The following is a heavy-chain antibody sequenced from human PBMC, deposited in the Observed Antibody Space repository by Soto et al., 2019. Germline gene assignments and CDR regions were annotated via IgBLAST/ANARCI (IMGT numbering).Heavy chain of an antibody. D-gene: IGHD6-13*01. J-gene: IGHJ4*02. V-gene: IGHV3-11*06. CDR2: ISSRGGDT. CDR3: TRGGRSTSYYWYY. CDR1: GSTFSDYQ. Sequence: VGSLRLSCAASGSTFSDYQMTWIRQAPGKGLEWVSQISSRGGDTYYADSVKGRFTISRDNSRNSLFLQVNSLRAEDTAVYYCTRGGRSTSYYWYYWGQGTLVTVSS.